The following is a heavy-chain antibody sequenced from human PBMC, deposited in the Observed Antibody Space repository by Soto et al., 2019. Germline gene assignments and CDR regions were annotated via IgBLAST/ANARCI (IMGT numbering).Heavy chain of an antibody. D-gene: IGHD1-1*01. CDR1: GYAFGDYD. Sequence: ASVKVSCKASGYAFGDYDISWVRQAPGQGLEWMGWMNPNSANTGYAQKFQGRVSMTRDMSISTAYMELSRLRPEDTAIYYCARMATYGTLNWFDTWGQGALVTVS. CDR3: ARMATYGTLNWFDT. CDR2: MNPNSANT. J-gene: IGHJ5*02. V-gene: IGHV1-8*01.